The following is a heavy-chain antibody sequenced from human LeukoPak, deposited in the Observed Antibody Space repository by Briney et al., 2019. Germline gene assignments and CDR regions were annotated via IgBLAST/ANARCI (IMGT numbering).Heavy chain of an antibody. CDR1: GFTLNTYA. CDR2: ISGNGANN. J-gene: IGHJ5*02. V-gene: IGHV3-23*01. CDR3: AKGLGALDL. D-gene: IGHD4/OR15-4a*01. Sequence: GGSLRLSCAASGFTLNTYAMTWLRQGPGKGLEWVSAISGNGANNFYADSVKGRFTISRDKSKHTLYLQMNSLRVEDTALYYCAKGLGALDLWGQGTLVTVSS.